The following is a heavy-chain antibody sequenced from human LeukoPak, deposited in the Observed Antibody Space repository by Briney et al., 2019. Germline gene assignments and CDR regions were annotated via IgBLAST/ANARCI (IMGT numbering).Heavy chain of an antibody. J-gene: IGHJ1*01. CDR3: AHRQTTTAAAERGFQH. CDR1: GFSLSTSGVG. V-gene: IGHV2-5*02. D-gene: IGHD6-13*01. Sequence: SGPTLVNPTQTLTLTCTFSGFSLSTSGVGVGWIRQAPGKALEWLALIYWDDDKRYSPPLKSRLTITKDTTKNQVVLTMTNMDPVDTATYYCAHRQTTTAAAERGFQHWGQGTLVTVSS. CDR2: IYWDDDK.